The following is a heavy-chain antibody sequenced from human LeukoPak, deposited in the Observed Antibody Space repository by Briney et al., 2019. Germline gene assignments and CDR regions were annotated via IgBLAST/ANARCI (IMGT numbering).Heavy chain of an antibody. Sequence: SVKVSCKASGFTFTSSAMQWVRQARGQRLEWIGWIVVGSGNTNYAQKFQERVTITRDMSTSTAYMELSSPRSEDTAVYYCAVAPCSGGSCHPFDYWGQGTLVTVSS. CDR3: AVAPCSGGSCHPFDY. CDR2: IVVGSGNT. CDR1: GFTFTSSA. V-gene: IGHV1-58*02. D-gene: IGHD2-15*01. J-gene: IGHJ4*02.